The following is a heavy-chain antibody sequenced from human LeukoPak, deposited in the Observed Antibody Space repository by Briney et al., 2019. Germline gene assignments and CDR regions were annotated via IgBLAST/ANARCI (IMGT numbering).Heavy chain of an antibody. V-gene: IGHV3-23*01. J-gene: IGHJ4*02. CDR3: AKDQTVLLWFGESYYFDY. CDR2: ISGSGGST. Sequence: GGSLRLSCAASGFTVSSNYMSWVRQAPGKGLEWVSDISGSGGSTYYADSVKGRFTISRDNSKNTLYLQMNSLRAEDTAVYYCAKDQTVLLWFGESYYFDYWGQGTLVTVSS. D-gene: IGHD3-10*01. CDR1: GFTVSSNY.